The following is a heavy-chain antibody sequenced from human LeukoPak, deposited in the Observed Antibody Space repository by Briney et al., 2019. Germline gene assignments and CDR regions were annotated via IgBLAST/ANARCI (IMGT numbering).Heavy chain of an antibody. D-gene: IGHD6-13*01. J-gene: IGHJ6*02. V-gene: IGHV4-59*12. Sequence: PSETLSLTCTVSGGSISSYYWSWIRQPPGKGLEWIGYIYYSGSTNYNPSLKSRVTISVDTSKNQFSLKLSSVTAADTAVYYCARDSALKQQLVRDYYYGMDVWGQGTTVTVSS. CDR3: ARDSALKQQLVRDYYYGMDV. CDR1: GGSISSYY. CDR2: IYYSGST.